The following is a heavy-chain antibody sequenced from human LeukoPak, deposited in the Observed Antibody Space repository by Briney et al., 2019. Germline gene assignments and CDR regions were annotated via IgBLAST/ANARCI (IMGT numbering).Heavy chain of an antibody. CDR3: AREGGRFVVVPAAIPPSAFDL. D-gene: IGHD2-2*02. Sequence: ASVTVSFKATVYTFTSYYMHWVRQPPAQGLEWMGIINPSCGSTSNAQKFQGRVTITRDTSTNPVYIELSSLGSENTAVYYCAREGGRFVVVPAAIPPSAFDLWGQGTMVSVSS. CDR2: INPSCGST. CDR1: VYTFTSYY. V-gene: IGHV1-46*01. J-gene: IGHJ3*01.